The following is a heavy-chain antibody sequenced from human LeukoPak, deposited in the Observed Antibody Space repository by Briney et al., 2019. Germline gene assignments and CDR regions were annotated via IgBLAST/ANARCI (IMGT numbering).Heavy chain of an antibody. CDR2: INHSGST. CDR1: GGSFSGYY. V-gene: IGHV4-34*01. CDR3: ARGKTYYYYYGMDV. J-gene: IGHJ6*02. Sequence: SETLSLTCAVYGGSFSGYYWSWIRQPPGKGLEWIGEINHSGSTNYNPSLKSRVTISVDTSKNQFSLKLSSVTAADTAVYCCARGKTYYYYYGMDVWGQGTTVTVSS.